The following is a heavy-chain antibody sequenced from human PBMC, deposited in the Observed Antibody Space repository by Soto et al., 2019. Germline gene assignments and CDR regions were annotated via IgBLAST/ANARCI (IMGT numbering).Heavy chain of an antibody. J-gene: IGHJ6*02. V-gene: IGHV3-30-3*01. CDR1: GFTFSSYA. D-gene: IGHD3-10*01. CDR2: ISYDGSNK. Sequence: GGSLRLSCAASGFTFSSYAMHWVRQAPGKGLEWVAVISYDGSNKYYADSVKGRFTISRDNSKNTLYLQMNSLRAEDTAVYYCARERMVRGVLAKYYYYYYGMDVWGQGTTVTVSS. CDR3: ARERMVRGVLAKYYYYYYGMDV.